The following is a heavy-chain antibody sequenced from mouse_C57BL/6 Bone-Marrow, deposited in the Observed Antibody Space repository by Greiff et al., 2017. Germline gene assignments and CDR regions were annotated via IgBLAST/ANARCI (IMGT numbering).Heavy chain of an antibody. V-gene: IGHV1-55*01. Sequence: QVQLQQPGAELVKPGASVKMSCKASGYTFTSYWITWVKQRPGQGLEWIGDIYPGSGSTNYNEKFKSKATLTVDTSSSTAYMQLSSLTSEDSAVYYCAREYYCGSSYYSMDYWGTGTSVTGST. CDR2: IYPGSGST. J-gene: IGHJ4*01. CDR3: AREYYCGSSYYSMDY. D-gene: IGHD1-1*01. CDR1: GYTFTSYW.